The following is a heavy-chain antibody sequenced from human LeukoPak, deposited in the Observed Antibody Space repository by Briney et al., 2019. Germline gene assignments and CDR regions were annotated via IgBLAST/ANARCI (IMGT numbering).Heavy chain of an antibody. CDR1: GNSFTIHW. Sequence: GESLKISCQGFGNSFTIHWIGWVHPMPGEGMEWMGVIYPGGSRLRYHAACQGQVPIPVEKDISTAYLQWVSLKASDTALYYCACRDLTSSWSFPWGQGTVATVS. CDR2: IYPGGSRL. V-gene: IGHV5-51*07. CDR3: ACRDLTSSWSFP. J-gene: IGHJ5*02. D-gene: IGHD2-2*01.